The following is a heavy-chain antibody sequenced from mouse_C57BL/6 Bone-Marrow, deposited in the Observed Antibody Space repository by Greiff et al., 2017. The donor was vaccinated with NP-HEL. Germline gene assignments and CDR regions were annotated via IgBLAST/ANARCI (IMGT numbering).Heavy chain of an antibody. CDR1: GYTFPSYW. V-gene: IGHV1-72*01. CDR3: AREDSNLLWLRRGDYYAMDY. D-gene: IGHD2-2*01. Sequence: VQLQQPGAELVKPGASVKLSCKASGYTFPSYWMHWVKQRPGRGLEWIGRIDPNSGGPKYNEKFKSKATLTVDKPSSTAYMELSSLTSEDSAVDYCAREDSNLLWLRRGDYYAMDYWGQGTSVTVSS. CDR2: IDPNSGGP. J-gene: IGHJ4*01.